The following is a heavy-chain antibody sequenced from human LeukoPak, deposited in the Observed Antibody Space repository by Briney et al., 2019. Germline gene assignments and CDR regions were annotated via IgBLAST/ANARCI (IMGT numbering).Heavy chain of an antibody. CDR1: GGSISSSSYY. CDR3: ARVPRTSYYYYYYYMDV. CDR2: IYYSGST. Sequence: PSETLSLTCTVSGGSISSSSYYWGWIRLPPGKGLEWIGSIYYSGSTYYNPSLKSRVTISVDTSKNHFSVKLSSVTAADTAVYYCARVPRTSYYYYYYYMDVWGKGTTVTVSS. V-gene: IGHV4-39*02. J-gene: IGHJ6*03. D-gene: IGHD1-14*01.